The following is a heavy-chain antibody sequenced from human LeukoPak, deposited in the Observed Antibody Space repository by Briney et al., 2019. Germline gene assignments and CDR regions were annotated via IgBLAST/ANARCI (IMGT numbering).Heavy chain of an antibody. V-gene: IGHV5-51*01. CDR3: ASDSSGYYGGYYYGMDV. CDR1: GYSFTSYW. CDR2: IYPGDSDT. J-gene: IGHJ6*02. D-gene: IGHD3-22*01. Sequence: GESLKISCKGSGYSFTSYWIGWVRQMPGKGLEWMGIIYPGDSDTRYSPSFQGQVTISADKSTSTAYLQWSSLRASDTAMYYCASDSSGYYGGYYYGMDVWGQGTTVTVSS.